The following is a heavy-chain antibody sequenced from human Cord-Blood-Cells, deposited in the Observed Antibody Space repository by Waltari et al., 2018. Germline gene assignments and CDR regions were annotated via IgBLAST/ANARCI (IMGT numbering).Heavy chain of an antibody. CDR3: ARHCGGDCYDAFDI. CDR2: INPNSGGT. CDR1: GYTFTGYY. Sequence: QVQLVQSGAEVKKPGASVKVSCKASGYTFTGYYMHWVRQAPGQGLEWMGWINPNSGGTNYAQKFQGWVTMTRDTSISTAYMERSRLRSDDTAVYYCARHCGGDCYDAFDIWGQGTMVTVSS. V-gene: IGHV1-2*04. J-gene: IGHJ3*02. D-gene: IGHD2-21*01.